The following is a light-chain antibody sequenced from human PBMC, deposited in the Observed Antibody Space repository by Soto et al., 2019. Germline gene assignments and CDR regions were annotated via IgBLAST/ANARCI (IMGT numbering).Light chain of an antibody. CDR3: QQRSNWPPN. V-gene: IGKV3-11*01. J-gene: IGKJ2*01. CDR1: QSVSNF. CDR2: ETD. Sequence: EIVLTQSPATLSLSPGETATLSCRASQSVSNFLAWYQQKPGQAPRLLIYETDHRATGIPDRFSGSGSGTDFALTITSLEPQDFAVYHCQQRSNWPPNFGQGSNLVIK.